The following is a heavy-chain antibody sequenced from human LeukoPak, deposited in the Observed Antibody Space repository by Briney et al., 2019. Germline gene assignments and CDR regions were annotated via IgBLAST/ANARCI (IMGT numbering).Heavy chain of an antibody. CDR3: ARAILPDGSGSCYFDY. D-gene: IGHD3-10*01. J-gene: IGHJ4*02. Sequence: PGGSLRLSCAASGLTFSSYSMNWVRQAPGKGLEGVSYISSSSSTMYYADSVKGRFTISRDNAKNSLYLQMNSLRDEDTAVYYCARAILPDGSGSCYFDYWGQGTLVTVSS. CDR1: GLTFSSYS. V-gene: IGHV3-48*02. CDR2: ISSSSSTM.